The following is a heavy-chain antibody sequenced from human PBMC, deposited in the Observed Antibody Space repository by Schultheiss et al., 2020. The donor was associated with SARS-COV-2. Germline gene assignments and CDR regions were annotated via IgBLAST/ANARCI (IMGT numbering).Heavy chain of an antibody. V-gene: IGHV4-38-2*01. Sequence: SQTLSLTCAVSGYSISSGYYWGWIRQPPGKGLEWIGSIYHSGSTYYNPSLKSRVTISVDTSKNQFSLKLSSVTAADTAVYYCARARCGGDCYSTFDYWGQGTLVTVSS. CDR3: ARARCGGDCYSTFDY. D-gene: IGHD2-21*02. CDR1: GYSISSGYY. J-gene: IGHJ4*02. CDR2: IYHSGST.